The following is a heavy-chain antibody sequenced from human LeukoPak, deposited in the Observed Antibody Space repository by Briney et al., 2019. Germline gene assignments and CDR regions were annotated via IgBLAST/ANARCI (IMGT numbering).Heavy chain of an antibody. CDR3: ARLQLAYCGGDCYSGLAFDY. J-gene: IGHJ4*02. D-gene: IGHD2-21*02. Sequence: GSLRLSCAASGFTFSSYSMNWVRQPPGKGLEGIGSIYYSGSTYYNPSLKSRVTISVDTSKNQFSLKLSSVTAADTAVYYCARLQLAYCGGDCYSGLAFDYWGQGTLVTVSS. CDR2: IYYSGST. CDR1: GFTFSSYS. V-gene: IGHV4-39*07.